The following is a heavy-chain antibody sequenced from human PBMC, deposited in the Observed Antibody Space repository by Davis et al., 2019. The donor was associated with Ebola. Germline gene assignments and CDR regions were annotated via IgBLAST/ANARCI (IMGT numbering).Heavy chain of an antibody. CDR2: INPNSGGT. CDR3: ARGGIVVVPAAIHGWFDP. V-gene: IGHV1-2*04. CDR1: GYTFTGYY. D-gene: IGHD2-2*01. Sequence: ASVKVSCKASGYTFTGYYMHWVRQAPGQGLEWMGWINPNSGGTNYAQKFQGWVTMTRDTSISTAYMELSRLRSDDTAVYYCARGGIVVVPAAIHGWFDPWGQGTLVTVSS. J-gene: IGHJ5*02.